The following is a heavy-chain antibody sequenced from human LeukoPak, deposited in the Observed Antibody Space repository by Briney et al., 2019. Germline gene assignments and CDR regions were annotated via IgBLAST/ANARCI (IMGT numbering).Heavy chain of an antibody. J-gene: IGHJ4*02. D-gene: IGHD5-18*01. Sequence: SETLSLTCTVSGGSISSGGYYWSWLRQHPGKGLEWIGYIYYSGSTYYNPSLKSRVTISVDTSKNQFSLKLSSVTAADTAVYYCARSRGYSYGYVSLWGQGTLVTVSS. CDR1: GGSISSGGYY. V-gene: IGHV4-31*03. CDR3: ARSRGYSYGYVSL. CDR2: IYYSGST.